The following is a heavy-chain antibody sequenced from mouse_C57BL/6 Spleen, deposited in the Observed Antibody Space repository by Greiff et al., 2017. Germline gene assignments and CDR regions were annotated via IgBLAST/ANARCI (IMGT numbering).Heavy chain of an antibody. D-gene: IGHD1-1*01. Sequence: VQLQQSGPELVKPGASVKISCKASGYTFTDYYMNWVKQSHGKSLEWIGDINPNNGGTSYNQKFKGKATLTVDKSSSTAYMELRSLTSEDSAVYYCASAGNYYGSSSDYYAMDYWGQGTSVTVSS. CDR2: INPNNGGT. J-gene: IGHJ4*01. V-gene: IGHV1-26*01. CDR1: GYTFTDYY. CDR3: ASAGNYYGSSSDYYAMDY.